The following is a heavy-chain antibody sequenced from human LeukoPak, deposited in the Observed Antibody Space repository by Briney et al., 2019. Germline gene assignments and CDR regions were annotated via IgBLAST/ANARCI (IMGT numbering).Heavy chain of an antibody. Sequence: GGSLRPSCAASGFTFSSYGMHWVRQAPGKGLEWVAIISYDGSNKYYADSVKGRFTISRDNSKNTLYLQMNSLRAEDTAVYYCARMGCSSTSCYRGWFDPWGQGTLVTDSS. V-gene: IGHV3-30*03. J-gene: IGHJ5*02. CDR1: GFTFSSYG. CDR3: ARMGCSSTSCYRGWFDP. CDR2: ISYDGSNK. D-gene: IGHD2-2*01.